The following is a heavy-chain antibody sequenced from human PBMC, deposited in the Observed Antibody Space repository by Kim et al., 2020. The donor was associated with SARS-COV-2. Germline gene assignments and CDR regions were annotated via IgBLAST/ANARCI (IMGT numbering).Heavy chain of an antibody. J-gene: IGHJ1*01. D-gene: IGHD3-22*01. CDR3: AREVVSYYYDSSGPD. CDR2: INHSGST. CDR1: GGSFSGYY. V-gene: IGHV4-34*01. Sequence: SETLSLTCAVYGGSFSGYYWSWIRQPPGKGLEWIGEINHSGSTNYNPSLKSRVTISVDTSKNQFSLKLSSVTAADTAVYYCAREVVSYYYDSSGPDWGQG.